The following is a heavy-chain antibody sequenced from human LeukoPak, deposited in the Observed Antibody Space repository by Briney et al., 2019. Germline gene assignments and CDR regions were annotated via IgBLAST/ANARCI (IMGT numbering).Heavy chain of an antibody. CDR3: ARDPQTRNFDWLLDNWFDP. CDR1: GFTFSSYE. CDR2: ISSSGSTI. Sequence: GGSLRLSCAASGFTFSSYEMNWVRQAPGKGLEWVSYISSSGSTIYYADSVKGRFTISRDNAKNSLYLQMNSLRAEDTAVYYCARDPQTRNFDWLLDNWFDPWGQGTLVTVSS. V-gene: IGHV3-48*03. D-gene: IGHD3-9*01. J-gene: IGHJ5*02.